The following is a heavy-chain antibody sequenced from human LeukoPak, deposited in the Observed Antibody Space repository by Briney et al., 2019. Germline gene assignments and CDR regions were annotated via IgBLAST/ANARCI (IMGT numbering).Heavy chain of an antibody. J-gene: IGHJ3*02. Sequence: GGSLRPSCAASGFTFSNYYMNWVRQAPGKGLEWVSYISRRSETIYYADSVKGRFTISRDNAKNSLYLQMNSLRAEDTAVYYCARDFGTFYGDYRIRAFDIWGQGTMVTVSS. D-gene: IGHD4-17*01. V-gene: IGHV3-48*04. CDR3: ARDFGTFYGDYRIRAFDI. CDR1: GFTFSNYY. CDR2: ISRRSETI.